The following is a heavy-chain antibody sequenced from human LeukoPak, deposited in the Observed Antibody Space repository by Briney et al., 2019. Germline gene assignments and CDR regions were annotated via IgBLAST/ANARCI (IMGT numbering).Heavy chain of an antibody. D-gene: IGHD3-3*01. Sequence: SETLSLTCTVSGGSVSSGSYYWSWIRQPPGKGLEWIGEINHSGSTNYNPSLKSRVTISVDTSKNQFSLKLSSVTAADTAVYYCARATSKYDFWSGPTGHDAFDIWGQGTMVTVSS. CDR1: GGSVSSGSYY. CDR3: ARATSKYDFWSGPTGHDAFDI. J-gene: IGHJ3*02. V-gene: IGHV4-39*07. CDR2: INHSGST.